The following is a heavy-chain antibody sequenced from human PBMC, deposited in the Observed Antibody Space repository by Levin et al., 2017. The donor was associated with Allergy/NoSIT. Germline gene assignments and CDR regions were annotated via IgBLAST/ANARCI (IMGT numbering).Heavy chain of an antibody. V-gene: IGHV3-33*01. CDR3: ARRPPETGTHYGMDV. Sequence: GGSLRLSCAASGFTFSSYGMHWVRQAPGKGLEWVAVIWYDGSNKYYADSVKGRFTISRDNSKNTLYLQMNSLRAEDTAVYYCARRPPETGTHYGMDVWGQGTTVTVSS. J-gene: IGHJ6*02. D-gene: IGHD1-1*01. CDR2: IWYDGSNK. CDR1: GFTFSSYG.